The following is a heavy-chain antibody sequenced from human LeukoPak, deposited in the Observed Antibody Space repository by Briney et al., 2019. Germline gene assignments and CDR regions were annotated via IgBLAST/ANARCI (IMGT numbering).Heavy chain of an antibody. CDR2: IYPGDSDT. V-gene: IGHV5-51*01. J-gene: IGHJ6*03. CDR3: ARLAGAGYYYYYYYMDV. CDR1: GYSLTSYW. D-gene: IGHD3-16*01. Sequence: GESLKISCKGSGYSLTSYWIGWVRQMPGKGLEWMGIIYPGDSDTRYSPSFQGQVTISADKSISTAYLQWSSLKASDTAMYYCARLAGAGYYYYYYYMDVWGKGTTVTISS.